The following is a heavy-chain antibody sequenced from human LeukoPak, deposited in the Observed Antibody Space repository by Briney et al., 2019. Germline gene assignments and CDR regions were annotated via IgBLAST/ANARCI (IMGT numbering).Heavy chain of an antibody. CDR3: AKDFWSGYYPNY. CDR1: GFTVSSNY. J-gene: IGHJ4*02. V-gene: IGHV3-53*01. Sequence: PGGSLRLSCAASGFTVSSNYMSWVRQAPGKGLEWVSGSGSGGTIYYADSVKGRFTISRDNSKNTLYLQMNSLRAEDTAVYYCAKDFWSGYYPNYWGQGTLVTVSS. D-gene: IGHD3-3*01. CDR2: SGSGGTI.